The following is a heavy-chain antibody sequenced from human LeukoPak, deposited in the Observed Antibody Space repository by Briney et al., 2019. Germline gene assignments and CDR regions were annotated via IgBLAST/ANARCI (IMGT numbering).Heavy chain of an antibody. CDR2: ISAYNGNT. V-gene: IGHV1-18*01. CDR1: GYTFTSYG. J-gene: IGHJ3*02. Sequence: GASVKVSCKASGYTFTSYGISWVRQAPGQGLEWMGWISAYNGNTNYAQKLQGRVTMTTDTSTSTAYMELRSLRSDDTAVYYCARDRARFLEWPDAFDIWGQGTMVTVSS. CDR3: ARDRARFLEWPDAFDI. D-gene: IGHD3-3*01.